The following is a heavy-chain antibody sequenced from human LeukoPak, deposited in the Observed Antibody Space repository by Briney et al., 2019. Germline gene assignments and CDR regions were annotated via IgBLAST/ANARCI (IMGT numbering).Heavy chain of an antibody. CDR1: GFTFSSYS. Sequence: GGSLRLSCVASGFTFSSYSMSWVRQAPGKGLEWVSVIYSGGSTYYADSVKGRFTISRDNSKNTLYLQMNSLRAEDTAVYYCAGYDSSGYYYNWGQGTLVTVSS. J-gene: IGHJ4*02. D-gene: IGHD3-22*01. V-gene: IGHV3-53*01. CDR2: IYSGGST. CDR3: AGYDSSGYYYN.